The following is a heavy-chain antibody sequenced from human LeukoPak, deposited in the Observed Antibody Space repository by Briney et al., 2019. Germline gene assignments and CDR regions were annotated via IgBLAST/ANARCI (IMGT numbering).Heavy chain of an antibody. CDR3: ARSMKPYYDILTGYQNFDY. CDR2: ISSSGSTM. Sequence: PGGSLRLSCAASGFTFSSYEMNWVRQAPGKGVEWVSYISSSGSTMYYADSVKGRFTISRDNAKNSLYLQMNSLRVEDTAVYYCARSMKPYYDILTGYQNFDYWGQGTLVTVSS. D-gene: IGHD3-9*01. CDR1: GFTFSSYE. J-gene: IGHJ4*02. V-gene: IGHV3-48*03.